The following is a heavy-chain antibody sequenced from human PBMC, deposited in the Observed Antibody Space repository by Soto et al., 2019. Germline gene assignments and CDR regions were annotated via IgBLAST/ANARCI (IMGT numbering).Heavy chain of an antibody. D-gene: IGHD2-2*01. J-gene: IGHJ4*02. CDR3: ARDTQTCSSTSCYEPYFDY. CDR2: IYYSGST. Sequence: SETLSLTCAVYGGSFSSYYWSWIRQPPGKGLEWIGYIYYSGSTNYNPSLKSRVTISVDTSKNQFSLKLSSVTAADTAVYYCARDTQTCSSTSCYEPYFDYWGQGTLVTVSS. CDR1: GGSFSSYY. V-gene: IGHV4-59*01.